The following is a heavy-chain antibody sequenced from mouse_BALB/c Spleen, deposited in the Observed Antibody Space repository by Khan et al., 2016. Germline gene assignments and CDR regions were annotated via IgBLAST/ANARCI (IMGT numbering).Heavy chain of an antibody. CDR1: GFNIKDTY. CDR2: IDPANGNT. D-gene: IGHD2-4*01. Sequence: VQLQQSGAELVKPGASVKLSCTASGFNIKDTYMHWVKQRPEQGLEWIGRIDPANGNTQYDPKFQGKATITSDTSSNTAYLQIISLTSDDTAVYDCARGLRPFYYAMDYWGQGTSVTVSS. CDR3: ARGLRPFYYAMDY. J-gene: IGHJ4*01. V-gene: IGHV14-3*02.